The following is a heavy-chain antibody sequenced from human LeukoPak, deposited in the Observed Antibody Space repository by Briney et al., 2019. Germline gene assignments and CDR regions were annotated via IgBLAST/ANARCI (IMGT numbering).Heavy chain of an antibody. CDR1: GFALSSHW. CDR3: TRVGYIDEGIDY. CDR2: VNRDGSET. Sequence: PGGSLRLSCAASGFALSSHWMTWVRQVPGRGPEWVANVNRDGSETYYLDSVKGRFTISRDNAKNSLYLRMNSLRAEDTAIYYCTRVGYIDEGIDYWGQGTLVTVSS. J-gene: IGHJ4*02. D-gene: IGHD5-24*01. V-gene: IGHV3-7*04.